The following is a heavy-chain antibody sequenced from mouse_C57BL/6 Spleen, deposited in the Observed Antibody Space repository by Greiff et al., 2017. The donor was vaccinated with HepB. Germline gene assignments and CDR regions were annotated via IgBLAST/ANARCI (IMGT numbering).Heavy chain of an antibody. CDR1: GYAFSSYW. V-gene: IGHV1-80*01. CDR3: ATADGDSWYFDV. D-gene: IGHD3-1*01. J-gene: IGHJ1*03. CDR2: IYPGDGDT. Sequence: QVQLQESGAELVKPGASVKISCKASGYAFSSYWMNWVKQRPGKGLEWIGQIYPGDGDTNYNGKFKGKATLTADKYSSTAYMQLSSLTSEDSAVYFCATADGDSWYFDVWGKGTTVNVSS.